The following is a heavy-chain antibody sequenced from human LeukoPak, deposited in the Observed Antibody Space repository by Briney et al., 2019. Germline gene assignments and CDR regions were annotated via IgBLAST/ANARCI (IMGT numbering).Heavy chain of an antibody. V-gene: IGHV4-39*07. D-gene: IGHD2-15*01. Sequence: PSETLSLTCTVSGGSISSSSYYWGWIRQPPGKGLEWIGSIYYSGSTYYNPSLKSRVTISVDTSKNQFSLKLSSVTAADTAVYYCARMGTKDIVVVVAAAYYFDYWGQGTLVTVSS. CDR3: ARMGTKDIVVVVAAAYYFDY. J-gene: IGHJ4*02. CDR1: GGSISSSSYY. CDR2: IYYSGST.